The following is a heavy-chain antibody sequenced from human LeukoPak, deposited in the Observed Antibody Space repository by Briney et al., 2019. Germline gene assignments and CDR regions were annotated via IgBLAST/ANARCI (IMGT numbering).Heavy chain of an antibody. CDR2: IYYSGST. CDR1: GGSISSYY. CDR3: ARSVVVTAIFDY. D-gene: IGHD2-21*02. Sequence: SETLSLTSTVSGGSISSYYWSWIRQPPGKGLEWIGYIYYSGSTNYNPSLKSRVTISVDTSKNQFSLKLSSVTAADTAVYYCARSVVVTAIFDYWGQGTLVTVSS. J-gene: IGHJ4*02. V-gene: IGHV4-59*01.